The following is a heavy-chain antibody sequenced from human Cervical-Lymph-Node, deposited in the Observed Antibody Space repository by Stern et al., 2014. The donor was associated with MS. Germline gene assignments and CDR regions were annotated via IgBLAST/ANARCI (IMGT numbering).Heavy chain of an antibody. CDR2: IEQDGNEE. CDR1: GFTFTNYF. V-gene: IGHV3-7*01. CDR3: AGGTGWLQPH. Sequence: EVHLEESGGDLVQPGGSLRLSCGASGFTFTNYFMSWVRQAPGMGLEWVANIEQDGNEENYADAVKGRFPISRDNAKNSLYLQMNSLRVDDTAVYYCAGGTGWLQPHWGQGALVTVSS. J-gene: IGHJ4*02. D-gene: IGHD5-24*01.